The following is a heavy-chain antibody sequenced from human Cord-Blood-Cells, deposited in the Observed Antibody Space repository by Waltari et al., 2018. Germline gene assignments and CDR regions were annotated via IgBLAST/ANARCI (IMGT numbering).Heavy chain of an antibody. D-gene: IGHD6-13*01. Sequence: QVQLQESGPGLVKPSGPLSPTCAVSGGSISSSNWGSCVRQPPGKGREWIGEIYHSGSTNYNPSLKSRVTISVDKSKNQFSLKLSSVTAADTAVYYCARGWSSSWYWYFDLWGRGTLVTVSS. CDR1: GGSISSSNW. CDR2: IYHSGST. V-gene: IGHV4-4*02. CDR3: ARGWSSSWYWYFDL. J-gene: IGHJ2*01.